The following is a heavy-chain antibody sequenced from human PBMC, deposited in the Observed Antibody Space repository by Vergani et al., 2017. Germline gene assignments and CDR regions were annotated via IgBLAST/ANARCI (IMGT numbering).Heavy chain of an antibody. CDR2: ISPNSGGT. Sequence: QVQFVQSGAEVKKPGASVRVSCKASGFTFTSYHIHWVRQAPGQALEWMGLISPNSGGTNYAQKFQGRVTMTRDTSISTAYMELSRLRSDDTAVYYCARSCGTNTCSNAGTEYYYYICMDSWSKGTTVTVYS. CDR3: ARSCGTNTCSNAGTEYYYYICMDS. CDR1: GFTFTSYH. J-gene: IGHJ6*03. D-gene: IGHD2-8*01. V-gene: IGHV1-2*02.